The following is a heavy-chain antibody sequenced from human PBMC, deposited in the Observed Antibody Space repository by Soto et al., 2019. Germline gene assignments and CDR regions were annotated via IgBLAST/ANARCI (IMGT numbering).Heavy chain of an antibody. CDR2: IIPILGTP. Sequence: QVQLVQSGAEVKKPGSSVKVSCKASGGTFRSHAINWVRQAPGQGLEWMGGIIPILGTPKYAQKLQGRVTLTADESTSTAYTGLSRLGSVDAAVYSWARQPTSSYWYFDLWGRGTLVTVSS. J-gene: IGHJ2*01. CDR3: ARQPTSSYWYFDL. CDR1: GGTFRSHA. D-gene: IGHD1-1*01. V-gene: IGHV1-69*12.